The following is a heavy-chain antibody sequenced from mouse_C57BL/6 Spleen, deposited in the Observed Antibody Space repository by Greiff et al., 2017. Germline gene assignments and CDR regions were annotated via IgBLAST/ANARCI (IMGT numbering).Heavy chain of an antibody. CDR1: GYTFTSYW. D-gene: IGHD1-1*01. CDR2: IHPNSGST. Sequence: QVQLQQPGAEPVKPGASVKLSCKASGYTFTSYWMHWVKQRPGQGLEWIGMIHPNSGSTNYNEKFKSKATLTVDKSSSTAYMQLSSLTSEDSAVYYCARSLITTVVARYAMDYWGQGTSVTVSS. J-gene: IGHJ4*01. V-gene: IGHV1-64*01. CDR3: ARSLITTVVARYAMDY.